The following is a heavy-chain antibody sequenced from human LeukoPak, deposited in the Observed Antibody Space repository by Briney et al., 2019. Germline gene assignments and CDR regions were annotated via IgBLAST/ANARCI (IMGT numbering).Heavy chain of an antibody. V-gene: IGHV1-69*13. CDR3: ARASLGWVVVPAAIDWTLPFDY. D-gene: IGHD2-2*01. CDR1: GGTFSSYA. Sequence: GASVKVSCKASGGTFSSYAISWVRQAPGQGLEWMGGIIPIFGTANYAQKFQGRVTITANESTSTAYMELSSLRSEDTAVYYCARASLGWVVVPAAIDWTLPFDYWGQGTLVTVSS. CDR2: IIPIFGTA. J-gene: IGHJ4*02.